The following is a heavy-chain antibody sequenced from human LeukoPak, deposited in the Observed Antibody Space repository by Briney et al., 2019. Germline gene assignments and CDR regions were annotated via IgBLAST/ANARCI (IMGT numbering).Heavy chain of an antibody. CDR3: ANSWNYLDSSGLPKSDAFDR. CDR1: GGSISSYY. J-gene: IGHJ3*01. CDR2: IYYSGST. D-gene: IGHD3-22*01. Sequence: SETLSLTCTVSGGSISSYYRSWVQQPPGKGLEWIGYIYYSGSTNYNPSLKSRVTISVDTSKNQFSLKLSSVTAAHTAVYYCANSWNYLDSSGLPKSDAFDRWGQGTLVTVSS. V-gene: IGHV4-59*01.